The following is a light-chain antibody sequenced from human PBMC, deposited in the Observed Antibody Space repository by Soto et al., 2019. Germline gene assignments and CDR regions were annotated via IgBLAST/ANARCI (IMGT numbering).Light chain of an antibody. CDR3: AAWDDSLNGWV. V-gene: IGLV1-44*01. CDR2: SNN. Sequence: QSVLTQPPSASGTPGQRVTISCSGSSSNIGSNTVNWYQQLPGTAPKLLIYSNNQRPSGVPDRFSGSKSGTSASLAISGRASEAEADYYCAAWDDSLNGWVFGGGTTLTVL. CDR1: SSNIGSNT. J-gene: IGLJ3*02.